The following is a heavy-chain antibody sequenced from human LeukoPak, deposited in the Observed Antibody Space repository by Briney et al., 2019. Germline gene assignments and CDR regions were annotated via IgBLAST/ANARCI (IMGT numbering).Heavy chain of an antibody. V-gene: IGHV4-31*03. CDR1: GGSISSGGFY. Sequence: SETLSLTCTVSGGSISSGGFYWSWIRQHPGKGLEWIGYIYYSGSTYYNPSLKSRVTISVDTFKNQFSLKLNSVTAADTAVYYCARYSSRSFYFDYWGQGTLVTVSS. J-gene: IGHJ4*02. CDR3: ARYSSRSFYFDY. CDR2: IYYSGST. D-gene: IGHD2-2*01.